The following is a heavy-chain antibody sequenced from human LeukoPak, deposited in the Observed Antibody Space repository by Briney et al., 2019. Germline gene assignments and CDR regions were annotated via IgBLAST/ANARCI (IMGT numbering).Heavy chain of an antibody. CDR2: IYYSGST. CDR3: ARPAEVTAIQPFDY. V-gene: IGHV4-39*01. D-gene: IGHD2-21*02. Sequence: SETLSLTCTVSGGSISSSSHYWGWIRQPPGKGLDWIGSIYYSGSTYYNPSLKSRVTISVDTSKNQFSLKLTSVTASDTAVYYCARPAEVTAIQPFDYWGQGTLVTVSS. CDR1: GGSISSSSHY. J-gene: IGHJ4*02.